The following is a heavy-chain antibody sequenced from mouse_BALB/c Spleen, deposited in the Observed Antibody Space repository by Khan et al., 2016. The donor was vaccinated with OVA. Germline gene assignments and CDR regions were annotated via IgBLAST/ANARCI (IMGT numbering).Heavy chain of an antibody. V-gene: IGHV5-6*01. Sequence: EVQLVESGGDLLKPEGSLKLSCAASGFTFSTYGMSWVRQTPDKRLEWVATISSGGSYTYYPDSVQGRFTISRDNAKNTLYLQMSSLKSEDTAMFYCARLAYYYDSEGFAYWGQVTLVTVSA. CDR1: GFTFSTYG. CDR2: ISSGGSYT. J-gene: IGHJ3*01. CDR3: ARLAYYYDSEGFAY. D-gene: IGHD1-1*01.